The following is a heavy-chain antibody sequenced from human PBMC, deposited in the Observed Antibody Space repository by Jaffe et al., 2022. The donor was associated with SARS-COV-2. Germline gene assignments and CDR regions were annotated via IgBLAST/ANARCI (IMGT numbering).Heavy chain of an antibody. J-gene: IGHJ6*03. CDR3: AKNFASGVYSNMDV. V-gene: IGHV3-23*04. D-gene: IGHD3-10*01. CDR1: GFTFSNYA. Sequence: EVQLVESGGGLVQPGGSLRLSCAASGFTFSNYAMTWVRQAPGKGLEWVSSFSSSGSSAYYADSVKGRFTISRDSSQSTLYLLMNSLRAEDTALYYCAKNFASGVYSNMDVWGKGTTVTVSS. CDR2: FSSSGSSA.